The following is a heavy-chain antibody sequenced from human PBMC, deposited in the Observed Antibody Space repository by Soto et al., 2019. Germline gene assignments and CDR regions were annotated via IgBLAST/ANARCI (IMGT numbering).Heavy chain of an antibody. Sequence: EVQVVESGGGLVQPGGSLRLSCPTSGFTFSNYWLHWVRQAPGKGLVWVSRVNNDGRNTIYTDSVKGRFTISRNNAKNTVYLEMNSLRADDSALYFCTRGGFMHAFDMWGQGTTVTVSS. J-gene: IGHJ3*02. CDR1: GFTFSNYW. CDR2: VNNDGRNT. V-gene: IGHV3-74*01. CDR3: TRGGFMHAFDM. D-gene: IGHD3-16*01.